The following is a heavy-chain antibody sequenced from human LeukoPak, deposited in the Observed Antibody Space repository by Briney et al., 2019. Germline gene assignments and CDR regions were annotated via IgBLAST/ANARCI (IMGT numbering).Heavy chain of an antibody. D-gene: IGHD3-3*01. CDR2: IYSGGST. CDR3: AGLPNSDFWSGYYSGSFDI. J-gene: IGHJ3*02. V-gene: IGHV4-30-4*08. Sequence: PSETLSLTCTVSGGSVSSDDYYWNWIRQPPGKGLEWIGYIYSGGSTYYNPSLKSRVIISLDTSKNQFSLKLSSVTAADTAVYYCAGLPNSDFWSGYYSGSFDIWGQGTVVTVSS. CDR1: GGSVSSDDYY.